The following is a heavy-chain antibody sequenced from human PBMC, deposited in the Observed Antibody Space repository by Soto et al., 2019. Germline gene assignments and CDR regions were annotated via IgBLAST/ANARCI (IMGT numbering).Heavy chain of an antibody. V-gene: IGHV1-69*13. J-gene: IGHJ6*02. Sequence: ASVKVSCKASGGTFSSYAISWVRQAPGQGLEWMGGIIPIFGTANYAQKFQGRVTITADESTSTACMELSSLRSEDTAVYYCARGSIAARPDKSDYYYYGMDVWGQGTTVTVSS. CDR2: IIPIFGTA. CDR1: GGTFSSYA. D-gene: IGHD6-6*01. CDR3: ARGSIAARPDKSDYYYYGMDV.